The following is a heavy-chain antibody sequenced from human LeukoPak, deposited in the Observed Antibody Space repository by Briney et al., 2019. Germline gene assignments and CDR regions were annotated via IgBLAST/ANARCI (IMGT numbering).Heavy chain of an antibody. CDR1: GYTFTSYD. J-gene: IGHJ3*02. Sequence: ASVKVSCKASGYTFTSYDINWVRQATGQGLEWMGWMNPNSGNTGYAQKFQGRVTMTRDTSISTAYMELSSLRSEDTAVYYCASPSYYYDSSGYRHKYAFDIWGQGTMVTVSS. V-gene: IGHV1-8*01. D-gene: IGHD3-22*01. CDR2: MNPNSGNT. CDR3: ASPSYYYDSSGYRHKYAFDI.